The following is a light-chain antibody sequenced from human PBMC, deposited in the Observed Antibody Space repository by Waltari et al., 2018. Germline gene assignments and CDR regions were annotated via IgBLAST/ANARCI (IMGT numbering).Light chain of an antibody. CDR1: SSDVGGYNY. CDR2: VVS. V-gene: IGLV2-14*01. J-gene: IGLJ2*01. CDR3: SSYTSSSTLV. Sequence: QSALTQPASVSGSPGQSITISCTGTSSDVGGYNYVSWYQQHPGKAPKLIMYVVSKRPSGVSNRFSGSKSGNTASLTISGLQAEDEADYYCSSYTSSSTLVFGGGTKLTVL.